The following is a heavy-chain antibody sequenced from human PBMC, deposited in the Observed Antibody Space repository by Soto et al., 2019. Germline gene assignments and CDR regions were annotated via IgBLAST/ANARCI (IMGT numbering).Heavy chain of an antibody. V-gene: IGHV1-69*12. CDR2: IIPIFGTA. CDR1: GGTFSSYA. CDR3: ARQHAKGGIAAAGTSPPGY. Sequence: QVQLVQSGAEVKKPGSSVKVSCKASGGTFSSYAISWVRQAPGQGLEWMGGIIPIFGTANYAQKFQGRVTISADESTRTAYMALRSLRSEDAAVYYCARQHAKGGIAAAGTSPPGYRGQGTLVTVSS. D-gene: IGHD6-13*01. J-gene: IGHJ4*02.